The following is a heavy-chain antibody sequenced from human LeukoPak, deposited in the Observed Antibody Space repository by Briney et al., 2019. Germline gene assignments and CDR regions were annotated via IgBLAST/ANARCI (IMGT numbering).Heavy chain of an antibody. V-gene: IGHV3-23*01. CDR1: GFVFGSYV. CDR2: MSGGGGGT. J-gene: IGHJ4*02. CDR3: AKTRGTYYFDY. Sequence: GSLSLSCAASGFVFGSYVVSWGREAPGKGLEWVSGMSGGGGGTYYADSVKGRFTISRDNSKNTLYLQMNSLRAEDTAVYYCAKTRGTYYFDYLGQGILVTVSS.